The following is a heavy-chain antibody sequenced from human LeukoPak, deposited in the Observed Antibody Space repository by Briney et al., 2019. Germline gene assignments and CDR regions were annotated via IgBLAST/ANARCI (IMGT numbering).Heavy chain of an antibody. Sequence: SETLSLTCTVSGGSISSSSYYWGWIRQPPGKGLEWIGSIYYSGSTYYNPSLKSRVTISVDTSKNQFSLKLSSVTAADPAVYYCARAMSSSHTVYGMDVWGQGTTVTVSS. CDR3: ARAMSSSHTVYGMDV. CDR2: IYYSGST. J-gene: IGHJ6*02. D-gene: IGHD2-2*02. V-gene: IGHV4-39*01. CDR1: GGSISSSSYY.